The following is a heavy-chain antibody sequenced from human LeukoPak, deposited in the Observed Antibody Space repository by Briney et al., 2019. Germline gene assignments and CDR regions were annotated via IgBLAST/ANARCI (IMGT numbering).Heavy chain of an antibody. V-gene: IGHV1-18*01. J-gene: IGHJ4*02. CDR1: GYTFTSYG. CDR3: ARDNFFGYSGSYYIY. D-gene: IGHD1-26*01. Sequence: ASEKVSCKASGYTFTSYGISWVRQAPGQGLEWMGWISAYNGNTNYAQKLQGRVTMTTDTSTSTAYMELRSLRSDDTAVYYCARDNFFGYSGSYYIYWGQGTLVTVSS. CDR2: ISAYNGNT.